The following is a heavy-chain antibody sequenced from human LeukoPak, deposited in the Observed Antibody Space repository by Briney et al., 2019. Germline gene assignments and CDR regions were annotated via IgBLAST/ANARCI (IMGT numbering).Heavy chain of an antibody. J-gene: IGHJ3*01. V-gene: IGHV3-30*18. CDR3: AKDLRGAKGALDV. CDR2: ISNDGSKK. CDR1: RSIFRAYG. Sequence: PGGSLRLSCVASRSIFRAYGIDWVRQAPGKGLEWVVRISNDGSKKTYADSVRGRFNISRDNGKNTVFLQMNSLRVEDTALYYCAKDLRGAKGALDVWGQGTMVTVSS.